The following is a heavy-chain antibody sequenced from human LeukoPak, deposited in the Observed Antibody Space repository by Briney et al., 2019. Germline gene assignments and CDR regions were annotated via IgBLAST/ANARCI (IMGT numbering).Heavy chain of an antibody. D-gene: IGHD6-13*01. V-gene: IGHV3-66*02. J-gene: IGHJ6*03. CDR3: ASERIAAAGTGVYYYYYMDV. CDR1: GFTVSSNY. Sequence: GGSLRLSCAASGFTVSSNYMSWVRQAPGKGLEWVSVIYSGGSTYYADSVKGRFTISRDNSKNTLYLQMNSLRAEDTAVYYCASERIAAAGTGVYYYYYMDVWGKGTTVTVSS. CDR2: IYSGGST.